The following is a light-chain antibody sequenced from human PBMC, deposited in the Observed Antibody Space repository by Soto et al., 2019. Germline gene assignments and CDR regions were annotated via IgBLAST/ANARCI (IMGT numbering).Light chain of an antibody. J-gene: IGKJ1*01. Sequence: EIQRPKFPSPRSAPEGARATTPCRASQRFGTWLAGNHQKPGKAPKLLIYDASSLESGVPSRFSGSGSGTEFTLTISSRQPDDFATYYCQQYKSYSEGTFGQGTKVEIK. V-gene: IGKV1-5*01. CDR1: QRFGTW. CDR3: QQYKSYSEGT. CDR2: DAS.